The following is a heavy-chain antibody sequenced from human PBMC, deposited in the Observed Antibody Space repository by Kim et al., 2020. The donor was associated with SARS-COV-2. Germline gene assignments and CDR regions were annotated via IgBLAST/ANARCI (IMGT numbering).Heavy chain of an antibody. V-gene: IGHV3-23*01. Sequence: GSTDYADSVKGRFTSSRDNSKNTLYLQMNSLRAEDTAVYYCAKPRGPLDYWGQGTLVTVSS. CDR2: GST. J-gene: IGHJ4*02. CDR3: AKPRGPLDY. D-gene: IGHD3-10*01.